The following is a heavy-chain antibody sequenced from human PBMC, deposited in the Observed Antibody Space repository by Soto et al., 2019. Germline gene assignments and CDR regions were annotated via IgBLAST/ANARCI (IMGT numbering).Heavy chain of an antibody. CDR3: ASPHYYGSGSYYSFAY. CDR1: GGTFSSYA. D-gene: IGHD3-10*01. Sequence: QVQLVQSGAEVKKPGSSVKVSCKASGGTFSSYAISWVRQAPGQGLEWMGGIIPIFGTANYAQKFQGRVKIPADESTSTAYTELSSLRSEDTVVYDCASPHYYGSGSYYSFAYWGQGTLVTVSS. J-gene: IGHJ4*02. V-gene: IGHV1-69*01. CDR2: IIPIFGTA.